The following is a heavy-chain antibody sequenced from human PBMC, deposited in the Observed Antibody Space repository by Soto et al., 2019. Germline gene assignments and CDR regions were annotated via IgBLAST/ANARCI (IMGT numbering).Heavy chain of an antibody. J-gene: IGHJ5*02. Sequence: QVQLVESGGGVVQPGRSLRLSCAASGFTLSNYGRHWVRQAPGKRLGWVAVIWSGGSNKYYADSVKGRFTISRDNSKNTLYLQMNSLRAEDTAVYYCARALQYQNWLDPWGQGTLVTVSS. D-gene: IGHD4-4*01. CDR2: IWSGGSNK. CDR3: ARALQYQNWLDP. V-gene: IGHV3-33*01. CDR1: GFTLSNYG.